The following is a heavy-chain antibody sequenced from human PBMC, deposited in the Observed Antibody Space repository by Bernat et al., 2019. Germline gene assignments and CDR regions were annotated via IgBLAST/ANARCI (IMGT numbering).Heavy chain of an antibody. J-gene: IGHJ5*02. V-gene: IGHV4-39*01. CDR2: IYYSGST. CDR1: GGSISSSSYY. Sequence: QLQLQESGPGLVKPSETLSLTCTVSGGSISSSSYYWGWIRQPPGKGLEWIGSIYYSGSTYYNPSLKSRVTISVDTSKNQFYLKLSSVTAADTAVYSCARLKGFAASWGQGTLVTVSS. CDR3: ARLKGFAAS.